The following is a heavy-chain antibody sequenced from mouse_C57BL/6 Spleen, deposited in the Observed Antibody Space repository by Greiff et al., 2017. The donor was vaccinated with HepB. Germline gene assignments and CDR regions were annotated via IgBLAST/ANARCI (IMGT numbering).Heavy chain of an antibody. J-gene: IGHJ1*03. CDR2: INPGSGGT. CDR1: GYAFTNYL. D-gene: IGHD3-3*01. Sequence: VQLQQSGAELVRPGTSVKVSCKASGYAFTNYLIEWVKQRPGQGLEWIGVINPGSGGTNYNEKFKGKATLTADKSSSTAYMQLSSLTSEDSAVYFCAKEGQGRYFDVWGIGTTVTVSS. V-gene: IGHV1-54*01. CDR3: AKEGQGRYFDV.